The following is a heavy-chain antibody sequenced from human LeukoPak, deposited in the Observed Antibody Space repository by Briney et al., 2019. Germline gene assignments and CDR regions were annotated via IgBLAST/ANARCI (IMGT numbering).Heavy chain of an antibody. Sequence: ASVEVSCKASGYTFTSYDINWVRQATGQGLEWMGWMNPNSGNTGYAQRFQGRVTMTRDTSTSTVYMELSSLRSEDTAVYYCARAGYDSSGYYSYWGQGTLVTVSS. D-gene: IGHD3-22*01. CDR1: GYTFTSYD. CDR3: ARAGYDSSGYYSY. V-gene: IGHV1-8*01. J-gene: IGHJ4*02. CDR2: MNPNSGNT.